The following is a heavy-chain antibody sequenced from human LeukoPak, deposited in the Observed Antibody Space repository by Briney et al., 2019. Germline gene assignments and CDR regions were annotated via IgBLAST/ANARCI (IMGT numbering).Heavy chain of an antibody. V-gene: IGHV4-30-4*08. Sequence: SQTLSLTCTVSGGSISSGGYYWSWIRQPPGKGLEWIGYIYYSGSTYYNPSLKSRVTISVDTSKNQFSLKLSSVTAADTAVYYCARGDSSGHPAFDYWGQGTLVTVSS. CDR1: GGSISSGGYY. CDR3: ARGDSSGHPAFDY. J-gene: IGHJ4*02. CDR2: IYYSGST. D-gene: IGHD3-22*01.